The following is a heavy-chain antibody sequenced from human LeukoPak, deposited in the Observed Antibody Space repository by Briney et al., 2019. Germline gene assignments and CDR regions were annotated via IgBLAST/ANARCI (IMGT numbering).Heavy chain of an antibody. CDR1: GGSISTYY. CDR3: ARDXSPITXXRXSRFDP. J-gene: IGHJ5*02. CDR2: IYYSGRT. V-gene: IGHV4-59*13. Sequence: PSVTLSLTCTVSGGSISTYYWNWIRQPPGKGLEWIGYIYYSGRTNYNPSLKSRVTMLIDTSKNQFSLKLNSVTAADTAVYYCARDXSPITXXRXSRFDPWGQGTLVTVSS. D-gene: IGHD1-20*01.